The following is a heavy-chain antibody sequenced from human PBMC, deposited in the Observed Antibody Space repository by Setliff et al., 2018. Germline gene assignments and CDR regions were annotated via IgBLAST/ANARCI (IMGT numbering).Heavy chain of an antibody. CDR1: GGSISPYF. CDR3: VRDRTAYSYGLDV. D-gene: IGHD5-18*01. J-gene: IGHJ6*02. Sequence: SETLSLTCTVSGGSISPYFWSWIRQPPGKGLEWIGYIYHNGNTNFNPSLKTRVTMSVDTSKNQSALNLRSVTAADTAVYYCVRDRTAYSYGLDVWGQGTTGTVS. CDR2: IYHNGNT. V-gene: IGHV4-59*01.